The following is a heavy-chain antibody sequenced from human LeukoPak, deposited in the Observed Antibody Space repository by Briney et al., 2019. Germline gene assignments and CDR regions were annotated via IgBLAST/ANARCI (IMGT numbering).Heavy chain of an antibody. CDR1: GYTFTGYY. CDR2: INPNSGGT. V-gene: IGHV1-2*02. J-gene: IGHJ5*02. CDR3: AREGDIAAAGNGFDP. Sequence: GASVKVSCKASGYTFTGYYMHWVRQAPGQGLEWMGWINPNSGGTNYAQKFQGRVTMTRDTSISTAYMELSRLRSDDTAVYYCAREGDIAAAGNGFDPGGQGTLVTVSS. D-gene: IGHD6-13*01.